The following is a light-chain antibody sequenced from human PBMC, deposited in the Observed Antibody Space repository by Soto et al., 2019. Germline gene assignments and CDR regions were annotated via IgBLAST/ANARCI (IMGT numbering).Light chain of an antibody. CDR2: YDD. CDR1: SSNIGNNA. V-gene: IGLV1-36*01. CDR3: ATWDDRLNGHV. J-gene: IGLJ1*01. Sequence: QSVLTQPPSVSEAPRQRVTISCSGSSSNIGNNAVNWYQQLPGKAPKLLIYYDDLLPSGVSDRFSGSKSGTSASLAISGLQSEDEADYYCATWDDRLNGHVFGTGTKSPS.